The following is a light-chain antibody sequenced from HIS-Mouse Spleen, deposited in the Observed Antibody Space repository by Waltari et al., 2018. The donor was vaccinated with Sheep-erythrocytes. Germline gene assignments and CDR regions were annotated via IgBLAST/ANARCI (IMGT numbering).Light chain of an antibody. Sequence: QSALTQPASVSGSPGQSITISCTGTSSDVGSYHLVSWYQQHPGKAPKLMIYEGSKRPSGVSNRFSGSKSVNTASLTISGLQAEDEADYYCCSYAGSSTPWVFGGGTKLTVL. CDR3: CSYAGSSTPWV. CDR1: SSDVGSYHL. V-gene: IGLV2-23*01. J-gene: IGLJ3*02. CDR2: EGS.